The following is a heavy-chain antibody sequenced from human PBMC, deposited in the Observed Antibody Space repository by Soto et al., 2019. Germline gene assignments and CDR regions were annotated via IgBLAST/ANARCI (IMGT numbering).Heavy chain of an antibody. CDR2: IIPIFGTA. V-gene: IGHV1-69*01. CDR1: GGTFSSYA. D-gene: IGHD2-2*01. Sequence: QVQLVQSGAEVKKPGSSVKVSCKASGGTFSSYAISWVRQAPGQGLEWMGGIIPIFGTANYAQKFQGRVMTTADEATSTAYKELSSLRTEDTAVYYCARDGNPVVVPAANLPSMDVWGQGTTVTVSS. CDR3: ARDGNPVVVPAANLPSMDV. J-gene: IGHJ6*02.